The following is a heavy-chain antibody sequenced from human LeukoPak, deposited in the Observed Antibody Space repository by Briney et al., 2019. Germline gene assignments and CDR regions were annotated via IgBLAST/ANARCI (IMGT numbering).Heavy chain of an antibody. D-gene: IGHD5-18*01. V-gene: IGHV3-74*01. CDR1: GFTFSTHW. Sequence: GGSLRLSCAASGFTFSTHWMHWVRQAPGKGRVWVSRINSVGSSTDYADSVKGRFTISRDNAKNTLYLQMNSLRAEDTAVYYCTSDTVDTALGIDYWGQGTLVTVSS. J-gene: IGHJ4*02. CDR3: TSDTVDTALGIDY. CDR2: INSVGSST.